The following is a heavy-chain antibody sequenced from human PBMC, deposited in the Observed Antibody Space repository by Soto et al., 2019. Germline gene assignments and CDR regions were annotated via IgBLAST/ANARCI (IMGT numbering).Heavy chain of an antibody. J-gene: IGHJ6*04. CDR1: GGSISSGGYS. CDR3: ARDLGTPQGFYGRAF. Sequence: SETLSLTCAVSGGSISSGGYSWSWIRQPPGKGLEWIGYIYHSGSTYYNPSLKSRVTISVARSKNQFSLKLSSVTAADTAVYYFARDLGTPQGFYGRAFWAKGTTVPVSS. CDR2: IYHSGST. V-gene: IGHV4-30-2*01.